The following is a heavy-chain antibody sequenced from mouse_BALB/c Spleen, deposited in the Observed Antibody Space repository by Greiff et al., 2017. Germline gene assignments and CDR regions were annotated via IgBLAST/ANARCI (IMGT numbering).Heavy chain of an antibody. CDR3: AREGNGSSHYYAMDY. J-gene: IGHJ4*01. Sequence: VQLQQPGAELVKPGASVKLSCKTSGYTFTSYWIQWVKQRPGQGLGWIGEIFPGTGTTYYNEKFKGKATLTIDTSSSTAYMQLSSLTSEDSAVYFCAREGNGSSHYYAMDYWGQGTSVTVSS. CDR2: IFPGTGTT. V-gene: IGHV1S132*01. CDR1: GYTFTSYW. D-gene: IGHD1-1*01.